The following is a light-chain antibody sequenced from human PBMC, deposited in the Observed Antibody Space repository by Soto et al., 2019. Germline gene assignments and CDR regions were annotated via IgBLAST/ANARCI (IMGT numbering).Light chain of an antibody. Sequence: EIVLTQSPGTLSLSPGERATLSCRASQSVSSSYLAWYQQKPGQAPRLHIYGASSRATGIPDRFSGSGSGTDFTLTISRLEPEAFGGYYCQQHGSSPPITFGQGTRLEIK. CDR2: GAS. CDR3: QQHGSSPPIT. CDR1: QSVSSSY. V-gene: IGKV3-20*01. J-gene: IGKJ5*01.